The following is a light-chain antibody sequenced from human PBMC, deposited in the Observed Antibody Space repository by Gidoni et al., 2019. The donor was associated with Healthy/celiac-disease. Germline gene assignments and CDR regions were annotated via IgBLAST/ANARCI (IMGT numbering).Light chain of an antibody. CDR1: QSVSSY. CDR2: DAS. J-gene: IGKJ1*01. CDR3: QQRSNWWT. Sequence: EIVLTQSPATLSLSPGERATLSCRASQSVSSYLAWYQQKPGQAPRLLIYDASNRATGIPARCSGSGSGTDFTLTISSLEAEDFAVYYCQQRSNWWTFGQGTKVEIK. V-gene: IGKV3-11*01.